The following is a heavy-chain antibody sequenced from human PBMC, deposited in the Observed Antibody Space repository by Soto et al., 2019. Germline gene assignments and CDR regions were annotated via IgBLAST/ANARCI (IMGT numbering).Heavy chain of an antibody. V-gene: IGHV4-34*01. CDR3: ARWFGDVSFDY. J-gene: IGHJ4*02. CDR2: INHSGST. CDR1: GGNIIDHC. Sequence: PSLLISLTYAVDGGNIIDHCWSWIRQPPGKGLEWIGEINHSGSTNYNPSLKSRVTISVDTSKNQFSLKLSSVTAADTAVYYCARWFGDVSFDYWGQGTLVTVSS. D-gene: IGHD3-10*01.